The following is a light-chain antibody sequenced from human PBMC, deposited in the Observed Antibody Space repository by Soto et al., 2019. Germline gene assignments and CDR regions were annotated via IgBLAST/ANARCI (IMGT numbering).Light chain of an antibody. CDR2: EVS. J-gene: IGLJ1*01. Sequence: QSALSQPASVSGSPGQSITISCTGTSSDVGSYNLVSWYQQHPGKAPKLIIHEVSHRPSGVSTRFSGSKSGTTASLTISGLQAEDEADYYCSSYRKSNTFVFGTGTKVTVL. CDR1: SSDVGSYNL. V-gene: IGLV2-14*02. CDR3: SSYRKSNTFV.